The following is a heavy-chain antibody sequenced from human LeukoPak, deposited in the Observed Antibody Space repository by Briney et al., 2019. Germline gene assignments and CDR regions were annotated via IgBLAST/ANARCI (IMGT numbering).Heavy chain of an antibody. Sequence: GGPLRLSCSPSGFTFSSYAMQWAPHAPGGGLEYVSTINSNGGSTYCAHSVEGKFTISRDNSKNTLYLQMSSLRAEDSAVYYCVRAAHYYGSGSYFDYWGQGTLVTVSS. CDR1: GFTFSSYA. CDR3: VRAAHYYGSGSYFDY. D-gene: IGHD3-10*01. V-gene: IGHV3-64D*09. CDR2: INSNGGST. J-gene: IGHJ4*02.